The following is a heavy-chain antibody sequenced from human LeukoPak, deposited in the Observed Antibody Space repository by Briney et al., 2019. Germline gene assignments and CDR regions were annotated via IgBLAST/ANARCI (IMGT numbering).Heavy chain of an antibody. Sequence: SETLSLTCTVSGGSISSGGYYWSWIRQHPGKGLEWIGYIYYSGSTYYNPSLKSRVTISVDTSKNQFSLKLSSVTAADTAVYYRARQEVVVAATLATAFDIWGQGTMVTVSS. V-gene: IGHV4-31*03. CDR3: ARQEVVVAATLATAFDI. D-gene: IGHD2-15*01. CDR1: GGSISSGGYY. CDR2: IYYSGST. J-gene: IGHJ3*02.